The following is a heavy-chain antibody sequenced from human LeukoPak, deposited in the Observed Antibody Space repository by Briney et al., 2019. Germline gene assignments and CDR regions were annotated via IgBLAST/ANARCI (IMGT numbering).Heavy chain of an antibody. V-gene: IGHV3-11*01. J-gene: IGHJ4*02. Sequence: GGSLRLSCAASGFTFSDYSMSWIRQAPGKGLEWVSYLDSSGSIIYYADPVKGRFTISRDNSKNTLYLQMNSLRAEDAAVYYCARVQSGYSYGHFDYWGQGTLVTASS. CDR2: LDSSGSII. CDR3: ARVQSGYSYGHFDY. CDR1: GFTFSDYS. D-gene: IGHD5-18*01.